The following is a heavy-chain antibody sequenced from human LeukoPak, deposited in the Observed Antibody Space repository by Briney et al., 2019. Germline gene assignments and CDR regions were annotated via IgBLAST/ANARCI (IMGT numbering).Heavy chain of an antibody. Sequence: SETLSLTCTVSGGSISSYYWSWIRQPPGKGLEWIGYIYYSGSTNYNPSLKSRVTISVDTSKNQFSLKPSSVTAADTAVYYCARDYYGSGRSDYYYMDVWGKGTTVTVSS. CDR3: ARDYYGSGRSDYYYMDV. J-gene: IGHJ6*03. D-gene: IGHD3-10*01. V-gene: IGHV4-59*01. CDR2: IYYSGST. CDR1: GGSISSYY.